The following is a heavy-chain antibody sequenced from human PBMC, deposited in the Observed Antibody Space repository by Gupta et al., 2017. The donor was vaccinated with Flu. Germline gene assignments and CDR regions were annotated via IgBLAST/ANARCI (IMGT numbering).Heavy chain of an antibody. Sequence: EVQLLESGGGLIQPGGSLRLSCAASGLPFNNYAINWVRQAPEKGLEWVSAISGSGDNTYYADSVKGRFTISRDNSKNMVYLQMNSLRAEDTAVYYCAKAAYSYGTGRSFDYWGQGALVTVSS. V-gene: IGHV3-23*01. D-gene: IGHD5-18*01. CDR1: GLPFNNYA. CDR2: ISGSGDNT. CDR3: AKAAYSYGTGRSFDY. J-gene: IGHJ4*02.